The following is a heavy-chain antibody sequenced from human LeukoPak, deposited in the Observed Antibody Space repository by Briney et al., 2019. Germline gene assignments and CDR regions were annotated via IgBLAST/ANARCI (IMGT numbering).Heavy chain of an antibody. CDR2: ISSSSSTI. V-gene: IGHV3-48*01. CDR1: GFTFSSYS. D-gene: IGHD6-19*01. CDR3: ARGGSGWYISWFDP. J-gene: IGHJ5*02. Sequence: GGSLRLSCAASGFTFSSYSMNWVRQAPGKGLEWVSYISSSSSTIYYADSVKGRFTISRDNAKNSLYLQMNSLRAEDTAVYYCARGGSGWYISWFDPWGQGTLVTVSS.